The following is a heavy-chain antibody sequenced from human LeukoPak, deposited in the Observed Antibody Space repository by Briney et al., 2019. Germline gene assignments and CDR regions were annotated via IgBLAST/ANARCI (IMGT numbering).Heavy chain of an antibody. CDR2: ISSSSSYI. D-gene: IGHD3-3*01. CDR1: GFTFSSYS. Sequence: GGSLRLSCAASGFTFSSYSMNWVRQAPGKGLEWVSSISSSSSYIYYADSVKGRFTISRDNAKNSLYLQMNSLRAEDTAVYYCARDRGFLEWFNAFDIWGQGTMVTVSS. V-gene: IGHV3-21*01. J-gene: IGHJ3*02. CDR3: ARDRGFLEWFNAFDI.